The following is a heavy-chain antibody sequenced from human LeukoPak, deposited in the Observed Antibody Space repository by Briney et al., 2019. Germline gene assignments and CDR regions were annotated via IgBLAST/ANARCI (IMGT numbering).Heavy chain of an antibody. CDR2: ISGSGGST. V-gene: IGHV3-23*01. Sequence: PGGSLRLSCAASGFTFSSYAMSWVRQAPGKGLEWVSAISGSGGSTYYADSVKGRFTISRDNSKNTLYLQMNSLSAEDTAIYYCARENNFGSGMDVWGQGTTVTVSS. CDR3: ARENNFGSGMDV. J-gene: IGHJ6*02. CDR1: GFTFSSYA. D-gene: IGHD3-10*01.